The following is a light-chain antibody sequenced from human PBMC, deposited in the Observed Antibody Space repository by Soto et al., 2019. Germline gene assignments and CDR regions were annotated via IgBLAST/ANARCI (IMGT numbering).Light chain of an antibody. CDR1: QTISSW. CDR2: KAS. Sequence: DIQMTQSPSTLSASLGDIVTITWRASQTISSWLAWYQQKPGKAPKLLIYKASTLKSGVPSRFSGSGSGTEFTLTISSLQPDDFATYYCQHYNSYSEAFGQGTKVDI. V-gene: IGKV1-5*03. J-gene: IGKJ1*01. CDR3: QHYNSYSEA.